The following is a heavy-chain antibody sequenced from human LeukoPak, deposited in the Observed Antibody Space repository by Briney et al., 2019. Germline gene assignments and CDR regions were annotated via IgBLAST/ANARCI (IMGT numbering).Heavy chain of an antibody. J-gene: IGHJ4*02. CDR1: GYSFTSYW. CDR3: ARVELFDYFDY. D-gene: IGHD1-26*01. Sequence: GASLKISCQGSGYSFTSYWIGWVRPLPGKGLEWMGIIYPGDSDTRYSPSFQGQVTISADKSISTAYLQWSSLKASDTAMYYCARVELFDYFDYWGQGTLVTVSS. CDR2: IYPGDSDT. V-gene: IGHV5-51*01.